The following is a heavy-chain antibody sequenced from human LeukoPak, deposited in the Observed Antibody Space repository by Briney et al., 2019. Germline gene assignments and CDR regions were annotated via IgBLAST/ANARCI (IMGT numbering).Heavy chain of an antibody. Sequence: GGSLRLSCAASGFTFTSYSMNWVRQAPGKGLEWVSTISGGGGSTYYADSVKGRFTISRDNAKNSLYLQMNSLRAEDTAVYYCAKVSGYSYGYIDYWGQGTLVTVSS. D-gene: IGHD5-18*01. CDR2: ISGGGGST. CDR3: AKVSGYSYGYIDY. CDR1: GFTFTSYS. J-gene: IGHJ4*02. V-gene: IGHV3-23*01.